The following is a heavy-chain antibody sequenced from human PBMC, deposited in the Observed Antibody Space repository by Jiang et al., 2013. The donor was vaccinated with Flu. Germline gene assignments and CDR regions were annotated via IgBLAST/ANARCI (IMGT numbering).Heavy chain of an antibody. J-gene: IGHJ1*01. Sequence: GAEVKKPGSSVKVSCKASGGTFSSYAISWVRQAPGQGLEWMGGSSLSLVQQTTHRSSRAESRLPRTNPRAQPNMELSSLRSEDTAVYYCARDPLGRDGYNGKAEYFQHVGQGTLVTVSS. CDR3: ARDPLGRDGYNGKAEYFQH. CDR2: SSLSLVQ. CDR1: GGTFSSYA. D-gene: IGHD5-24*01. V-gene: IGHV1-69*01.